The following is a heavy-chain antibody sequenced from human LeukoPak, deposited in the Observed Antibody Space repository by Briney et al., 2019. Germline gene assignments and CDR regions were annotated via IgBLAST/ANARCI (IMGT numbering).Heavy chain of an antibody. Sequence: PGGSLRLSCATSGFTFSSHEMNWVRQAPGRGLEWVSGINWDSGSIGYADSVKGRFTISRDNAKNSLYLQMNSLRAEDTAVYYCAKDMSSVGVRGVRSYYYGMDVWGQGTTVTVSS. J-gene: IGHJ6*02. CDR2: INWDSGSI. CDR3: AKDMSSVGVRGVRSYYYGMDV. D-gene: IGHD3-10*01. CDR1: GFTFSSHE. V-gene: IGHV3-9*01.